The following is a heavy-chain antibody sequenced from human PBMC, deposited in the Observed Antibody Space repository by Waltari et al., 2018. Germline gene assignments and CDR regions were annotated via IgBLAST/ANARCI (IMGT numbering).Heavy chain of an antibody. D-gene: IGHD3-3*01. CDR2: ISSDGTTI. V-gene: IGHV3-48*04. J-gene: IGHJ5*02. CDR3: ARGGSGVFWSGYYGWFDP. CDR1: GFTFSIYS. Sequence: EVQLVESGGGLVQPGWSLRLSCVGSGFTFSIYSLIWVRQTPEKGLEWVSHISSDGTTIQYADSVRGRFTISRDNAKSSVYLQMNSLRAEDTAVYYCARGGSGVFWSGYYGWFDPWGHGTLVTVSS.